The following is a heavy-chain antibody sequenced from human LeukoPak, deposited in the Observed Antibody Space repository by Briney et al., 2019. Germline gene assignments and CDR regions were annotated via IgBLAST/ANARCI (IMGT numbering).Heavy chain of an antibody. CDR3: GRTGQVDY. D-gene: IGHD4-17*01. Sequence: GGSLRLSCAASGFTFSSYSMNWVRQAPGKGLEWVSGIAGSGGSTYYADSVKGRFTISRDNSKNTLYLQMNSLRAEDTAVYYCGRTGQVDYWGQGTLVTVSS. J-gene: IGHJ4*02. V-gene: IGHV3-23*01. CDR1: GFTFSSYS. CDR2: IAGSGGST.